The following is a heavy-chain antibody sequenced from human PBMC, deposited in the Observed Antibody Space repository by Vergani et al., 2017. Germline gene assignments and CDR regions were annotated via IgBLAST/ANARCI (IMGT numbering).Heavy chain of an antibody. D-gene: IGHD4-11*01. CDR1: GGSFTSYH. Sequence: QVQLQQWGGGLLKPSETLSLTCVVNGGSFTSYHWTWIRQSPGEGLEWVGDIDHTGRPDYNPSLKSRLTMSVDKSRNQFSLTLISVTATDTAIYFCARVNTETNGHLYYYYYMDVWGQETGVTVS. CDR3: ARVNTETNGHLYYYYYMDV. J-gene: IGHJ6*03. V-gene: IGHV4-34*01. CDR2: IDHTGRP.